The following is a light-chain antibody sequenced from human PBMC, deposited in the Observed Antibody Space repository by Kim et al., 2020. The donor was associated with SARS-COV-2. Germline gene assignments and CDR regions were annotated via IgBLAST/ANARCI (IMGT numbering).Light chain of an antibody. Sequence: TCTLRSGINIASYRIYWYQQKQGSPPQYLLNYKSSTEKQQGSGVPSRFSGSKDGSADAAILLISGLQAEVEADYYCMTWNSSAVVFGGGTQLTVL. CDR1: SGINIASYR. CDR3: MTWNSSAVV. J-gene: IGLJ2*01. V-gene: IGLV5-45*02. CDR2: YKSSTEK.